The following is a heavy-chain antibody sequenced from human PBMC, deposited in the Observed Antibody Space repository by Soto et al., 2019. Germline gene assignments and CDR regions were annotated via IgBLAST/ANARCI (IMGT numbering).Heavy chain of an antibody. CDR1: VFTFSSYA. D-gene: IGHD3-10*01. Sequence: GGSLRLSCSSSVFTFSSYAMHWVRQAPGKGLEYVSAISSNGGSTYYADSVKGRFTISRDNSKNTLYLQMSSLRAEDTAVYYCVKDLATMVRGRSYGMDVWGQGTTVTVSS. CDR2: ISSNGGST. CDR3: VKDLATMVRGRSYGMDV. J-gene: IGHJ6*02. V-gene: IGHV3-64D*06.